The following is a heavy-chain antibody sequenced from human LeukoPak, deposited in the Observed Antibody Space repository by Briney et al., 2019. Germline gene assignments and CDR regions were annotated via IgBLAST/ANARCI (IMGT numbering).Heavy chain of an antibody. Sequence: PGGSLRLSCAASGYTFSSYSINWVRQAPGKGLEWVSSISVGSNYIYYADSVRGRFSISRDDARISLYLQMDSLRGDDTAVYYCARLRRNSDRSGYYYYYDYWGQGTLVTVSS. D-gene: IGHD3-22*01. CDR1: GYTFSSYS. J-gene: IGHJ4*02. V-gene: IGHV3-21*01. CDR2: ISVGSNYI. CDR3: ARLRRNSDRSGYYYYYDY.